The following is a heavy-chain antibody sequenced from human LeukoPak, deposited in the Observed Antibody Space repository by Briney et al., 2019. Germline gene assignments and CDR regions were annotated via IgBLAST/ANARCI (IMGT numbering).Heavy chain of an antibody. CDR1: GFTFTSSA. J-gene: IGHJ3*02. Sequence: AASVKVSCKASGFTFTSSAMQWVRQARGQRLEWIGWIVVGSGNTNYAQKFQERVTITRDMSTSTAYMELSSLRSEDTAVYYYAAGIENYYYDSSGYYGDAFDIWGQGTMVTVSS. V-gene: IGHV1-58*02. CDR2: IVVGSGNT. CDR3: AAGIENYYYDSSGYYGDAFDI. D-gene: IGHD3-22*01.